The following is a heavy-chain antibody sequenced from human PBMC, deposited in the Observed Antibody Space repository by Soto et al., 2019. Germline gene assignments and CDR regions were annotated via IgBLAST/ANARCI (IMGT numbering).Heavy chain of an antibody. CDR1: GFTFSSYA. V-gene: IGHV3-23*01. CDR2: ISGSGGST. D-gene: IGHD6-19*01. J-gene: IGHJ3*02. CDR3: AKGGSGLYGLGDAFDI. Sequence: EVQLLESGGGLVQPGGSLRLSCAASGFTFSSYAMSWVRQAPGKGLEWVSAISGSGGSTYYADSVKGRFTISRDNSKNTLYLEMNGLRAEDTAVYYCAKGGSGLYGLGDAFDIWGQGTMVTVSS.